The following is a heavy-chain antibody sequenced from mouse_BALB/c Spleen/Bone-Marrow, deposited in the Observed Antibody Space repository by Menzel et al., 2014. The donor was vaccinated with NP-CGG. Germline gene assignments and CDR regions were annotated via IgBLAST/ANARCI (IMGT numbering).Heavy chain of an antibody. V-gene: IGHV1-74*01. CDR2: IDPSTSET. J-gene: IGHJ4*01. CDR3: AIRSLAMDY. CDR1: DYTFTTYW. Sequence: QVQLQQSGPDLVRPGSSVKMSCKASDYTFTTYWMHWVKQRPGQGLEWIGMIDPSTSETRLNQKFKDKATLIVDKSSNTAYMQLSSLTSEDPAVYSCAIRSLAMDYWGQGTSVTVSS. D-gene: IGHD2-14*01.